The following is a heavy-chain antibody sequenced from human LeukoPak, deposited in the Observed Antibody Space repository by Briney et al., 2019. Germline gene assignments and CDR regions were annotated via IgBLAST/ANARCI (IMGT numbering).Heavy chain of an antibody. V-gene: IGHV3-30-3*01. CDR3: AKVRYFGPSAFDI. D-gene: IGHD3-9*01. CDR2: ISYDGSIK. CDR1: GFTFSNYA. Sequence: PGGSLRLSCAASGFTFSNYAMHWIRQAPGKGLEWVAVISYDGSIKYYADSLRGRFTISRDNSKNTLYLQMNSLRAEDTAVYYCAKVRYFGPSAFDIWGQGTMVTVSS. J-gene: IGHJ3*02.